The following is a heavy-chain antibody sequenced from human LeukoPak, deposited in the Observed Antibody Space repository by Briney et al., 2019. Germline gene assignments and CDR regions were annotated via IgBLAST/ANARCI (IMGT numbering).Heavy chain of an antibody. J-gene: IGHJ4*02. V-gene: IGHV2-5*02. Sequence: SGPTLVKPTQPLTLTCTLSGSSLSTSGVGVGWIRQPPGKALEWLALIYWDDDKRYSPSLKSRLTITTDTSKNQVVLTMTNMDPVDTATYYCAHGRITIFGVVMYFDYWGQGTLVTVSS. CDR3: AHGRITIFGVVMYFDY. CDR2: IYWDDDK. CDR1: GSSLSTSGVG. D-gene: IGHD3-3*01.